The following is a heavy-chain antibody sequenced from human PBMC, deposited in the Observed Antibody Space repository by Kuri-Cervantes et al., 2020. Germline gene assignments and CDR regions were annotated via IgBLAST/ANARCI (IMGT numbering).Heavy chain of an antibody. J-gene: IGHJ4*02. CDR2: IYHSGST. D-gene: IGHD7-27*01. CDR1: GYSISSGYY. V-gene: IGHV4-38-2*01. Sequence: SETLSLTCAVSGYSISSGYYWGWIRQPPGKGLEWIGSIYHSGSTYYNPSLKSRVTISVDTSKNQFSLKLNSVTAADTAVYYCARTNWGSFYFDYWGQGTLVTVSS. CDR3: ARTNWGSFYFDY.